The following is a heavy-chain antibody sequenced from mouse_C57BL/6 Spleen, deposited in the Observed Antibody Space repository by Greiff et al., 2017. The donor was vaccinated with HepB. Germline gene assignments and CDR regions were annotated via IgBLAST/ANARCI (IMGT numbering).Heavy chain of an antibody. J-gene: IGHJ4*01. CDR3: ARGDYDGYYYAMDY. CDR1: GYTFTSYW. CDR2: IDPNSGGT. V-gene: IGHV1-72*01. D-gene: IGHD2-4*01. Sequence: VKLQQPGAELVKPGASVKLSCKASGYTFTSYWMHWVKQRPGRGLEWIGRIDPNSGGTKYNEKFKSKATLTVDKPSSTAYMQLSSLTSEDSAVYDCARGDYDGYYYAMDYWGQGTSVTVSS.